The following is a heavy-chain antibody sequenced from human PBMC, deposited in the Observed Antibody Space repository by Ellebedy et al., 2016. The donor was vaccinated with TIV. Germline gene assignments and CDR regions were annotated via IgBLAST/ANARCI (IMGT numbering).Heavy chain of an antibody. CDR1: GYTFTAYH. CDR2: SNPNSGGT. Sequence: ASVKVSCKASGYTFTAYHMHWVRQAPGQGLEWMGRSNPNSGGTNYAQKFQGRVTMTRDTSISTAYMELSRLRSDDTAVYYCARDRDWNYGGWFDPWGQGTLVTVSS. D-gene: IGHD1-7*01. CDR3: ARDRDWNYGGWFDP. V-gene: IGHV1-2*02. J-gene: IGHJ5*02.